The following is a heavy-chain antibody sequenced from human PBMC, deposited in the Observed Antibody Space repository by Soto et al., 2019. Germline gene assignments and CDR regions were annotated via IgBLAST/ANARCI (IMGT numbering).Heavy chain of an antibody. V-gene: IGHV5-51*01. Sequence: XDSLKISCKCSGYSFTSYWIGLVPQMPGKGLEWMGIIYPGDSDTRYSPSFQGQVTISADKSISTAYLQWSSLKASDTAMYYCARQWPHDAFDIWGQGTMVTVSS. CDR3: ARQWPHDAFDI. CDR1: GYSFTSYW. CDR2: IYPGDSDT. J-gene: IGHJ3*02.